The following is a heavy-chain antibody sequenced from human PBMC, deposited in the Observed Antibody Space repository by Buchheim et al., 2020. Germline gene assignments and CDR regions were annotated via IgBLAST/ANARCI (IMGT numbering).Heavy chain of an antibody. CDR3: ARDLNWNDGNWFDP. V-gene: IGHV4-34*11. D-gene: IGHD1-1*01. CDR2: IYYSGST. CDR1: GGSFSGYY. Sequence: QVQLQQWGAGLLKPSETLSLTCAVYGGSFSGYYWSWIRQPPGKGLEWIGYIYYSGSTNYNPSLKSRVTISVDTSKNQFSLKLSSVTAADTAVYYCARDLNWNDGNWFDPWGQGTL. J-gene: IGHJ5*02.